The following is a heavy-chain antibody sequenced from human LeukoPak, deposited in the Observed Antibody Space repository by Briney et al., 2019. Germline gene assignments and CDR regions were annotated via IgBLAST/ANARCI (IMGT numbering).Heavy chain of an antibody. CDR2: IISSSSTI. CDR1: GFTFSSYS. Sequence: PGGSLRLSCAASGFTFSSYSMNWVRQAPGKGLEWVSYIISSSSTIYYADSVKGRFTISRDNAKNSLYLQMNSLRAEDTAVYYCARKGYSGYGFDYWGQGTLVTVSS. J-gene: IGHJ4*02. D-gene: IGHD5-12*01. V-gene: IGHV3-48*01. CDR3: ARKGYSGYGFDY.